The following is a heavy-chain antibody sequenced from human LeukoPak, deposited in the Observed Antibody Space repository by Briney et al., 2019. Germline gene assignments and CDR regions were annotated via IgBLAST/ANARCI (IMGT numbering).Heavy chain of an antibody. CDR3: ARGTTDDY. V-gene: IGHV1-46*01. CDR2: INPSGGST. D-gene: IGHD1-1*01. CDR1: GYTFTSYD. J-gene: IGHJ4*02. Sequence: GASVKVSCKASGYTFTSYDISWVRQAPGQGLEWMGVINPSGGSTRYAQKFQGRVTMTGDTSTRTVYMELSSLTSADTAVYYCARGTTDDYWGQGTPVTVSS.